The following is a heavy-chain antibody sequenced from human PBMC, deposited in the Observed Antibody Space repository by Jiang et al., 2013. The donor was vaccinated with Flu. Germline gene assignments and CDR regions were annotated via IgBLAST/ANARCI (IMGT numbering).Heavy chain of an antibody. Sequence: VQLVESGGGLVKPGGSLRLSCAASGFTFSNAWMSWVRQAPGKGLEWVASISSTSSYIYYADSVKGRFTVSRDNAKNSLYLQMNSLGAEDTGLYYCARGVVCSGGDCWGNWFDPWGQGTLVTVSS. CDR2: ISSTSSYI. CDR1: GFTFSNAW. J-gene: IGHJ5*02. CDR3: ARGVVCSGGDCWGNWFDP. V-gene: IGHV3-21*01. D-gene: IGHD2-21*02.